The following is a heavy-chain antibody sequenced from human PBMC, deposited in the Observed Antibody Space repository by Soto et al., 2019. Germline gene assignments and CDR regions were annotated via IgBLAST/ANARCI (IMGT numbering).Heavy chain of an antibody. D-gene: IGHD6-6*01. V-gene: IGHV4-34*01. Sequence: SENLFLTCAVYGGSFSGYYWSWIRQPPGKGLEWIGEINHSGSTNYNPSLKSRVTISVDTSKNQFSLKLSSVTAADTAVYYCARGRRNRAARLSPDYWRQGTLVTVSS. CDR1: GGSFSGYY. J-gene: IGHJ4*02. CDR3: ARGRRNRAARLSPDY. CDR2: INHSGST.